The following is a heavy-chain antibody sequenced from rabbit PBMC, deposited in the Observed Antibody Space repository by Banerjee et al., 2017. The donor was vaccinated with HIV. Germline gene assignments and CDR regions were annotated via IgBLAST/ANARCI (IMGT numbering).Heavy chain of an antibody. Sequence: QEQLVESGGGLVQPGGSLKLSCKASGFDFSIYGVSWVRQAPGKGLELIACIYTDSDGTWYASWVNGRFTITRSTSLNTVTLQMTSLTAADTASYFCARDLAGVIGWNFNLWGQGTLVTVS. J-gene: IGHJ4*01. CDR3: ARDLAGVIGWNFNL. CDR1: GFDFSIYG. CDR2: IYTDSDGT. V-gene: IGHV1S47*01. D-gene: IGHD4-1*01.